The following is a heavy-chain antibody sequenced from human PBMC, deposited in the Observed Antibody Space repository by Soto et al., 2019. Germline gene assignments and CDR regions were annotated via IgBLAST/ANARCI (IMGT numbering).Heavy chain of an antibody. CDR3: ARDQYSSGSYDRRGDDDALDI. V-gene: IGHV3-21*06. Sequence: EVQLVESGGGLVKPGGSLRLSCAASGFSFSSYKMNWVRQAPGRGLEWVSCISKSSSYIYYADSVKGRFTISRDNAKNSPYLQMNSLRAEDTAVYYCARDQYSSGSYDRRGDDDALDIWGQGTMVTVSS. CDR2: ISKSSSYI. J-gene: IGHJ3*02. CDR1: GFSFSSYK. D-gene: IGHD6-19*01.